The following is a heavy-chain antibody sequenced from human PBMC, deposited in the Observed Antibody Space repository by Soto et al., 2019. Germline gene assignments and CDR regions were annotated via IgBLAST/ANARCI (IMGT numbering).Heavy chain of an antibody. V-gene: IGHV3-7*01. D-gene: IGHD5-12*01. CDR3: ARSVAGGYDYWFGAFDI. CDR1: GFTFSSYW. CDR2: IKQDGSEK. Sequence: GGSLRLSCAASGFTFSSYWMSWVRQAPGKGLEWVANIKQDGSEKYYVDSVKGRFTISRDNAKNSLYLQMNSLRAEDTAVYYCARSVAGGYDYWFGAFDIWGQGTMVTVSS. J-gene: IGHJ3*02.